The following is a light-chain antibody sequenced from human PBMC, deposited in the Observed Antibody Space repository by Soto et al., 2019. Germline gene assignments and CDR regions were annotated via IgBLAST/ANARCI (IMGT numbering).Light chain of an antibody. Sequence: DIVLTQSPATLSLSPGERATLSCRASQSVTSFLAWYQQKPGQAPRLLMYDASIRATGIPARFSGSGSGRDFTLTISRLEPEDFAVYYCQQRTIWPTFGQGTKVEIK. CDR1: QSVTSF. CDR3: QQRTIWPT. V-gene: IGKV3-11*02. CDR2: DAS. J-gene: IGKJ1*01.